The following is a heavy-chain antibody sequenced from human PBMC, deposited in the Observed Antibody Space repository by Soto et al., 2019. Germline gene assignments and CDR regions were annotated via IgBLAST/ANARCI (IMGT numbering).Heavy chain of an antibody. D-gene: IGHD4-17*01. CDR2: IKQVGSEN. J-gene: IGHJ4*02. CDR1: GFTFSNYW. Sequence: EVQLVESGGGLVQPGGSLRLSCAASGFTFSNYWMSWVRQAPGKGLEWVANIKQVGSENYYVDSVQGRFTISRDNAKNSLYLQITSLRPEHTAVYYCARDLYGRFDYWGQGTLVTVSS. CDR3: ARDLYGRFDY. V-gene: IGHV3-7*01.